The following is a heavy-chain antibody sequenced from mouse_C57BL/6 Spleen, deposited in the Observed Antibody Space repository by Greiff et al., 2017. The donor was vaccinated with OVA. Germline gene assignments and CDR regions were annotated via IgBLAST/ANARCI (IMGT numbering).Heavy chain of an antibody. CDR1: GFTFSDYG. CDR2: ISSGGSTI. CDR3: ARASITTVVATRAMDY. D-gene: IGHD1-1*01. Sequence: EVNLVESGGGLVKPGGSLKLSCAASGFTFSDYGMHWVRQAPEKGLEWVAYISSGGSTIYYADTVKGRFTISRDNAKNTLFLQMTSLRSEDTAMXYCARASITTVVATRAMDYWGQGTSVTVSS. J-gene: IGHJ4*01. V-gene: IGHV5-17*01.